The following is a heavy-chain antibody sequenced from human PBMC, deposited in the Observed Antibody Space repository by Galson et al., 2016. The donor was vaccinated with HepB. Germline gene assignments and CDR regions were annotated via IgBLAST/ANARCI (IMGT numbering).Heavy chain of an antibody. CDR3: ARDTYGAFDP. J-gene: IGHJ5*02. CDR2: ISPRGTDT. Sequence: SLRLSCAASGYNFNIFAMAWVRKAPGNGLQWVSSISPRGTDTYYADAVMGQFSISRDNSKNTVYLQMDSLRAEDTAVYYCARDTYGAFDPWGQGALVTVSS. V-gene: IGHV3-23*01. D-gene: IGHD2-8*01. CDR1: GYNFNIFA.